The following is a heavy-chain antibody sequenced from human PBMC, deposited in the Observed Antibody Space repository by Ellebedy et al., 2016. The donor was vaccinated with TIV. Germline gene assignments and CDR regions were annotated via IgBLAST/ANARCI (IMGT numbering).Heavy chain of an antibody. CDR3: ARDPRVVVPAAMDY. CDR1: GFTFSHYG. J-gene: IGHJ4*02. V-gene: IGHV3-33*01. D-gene: IGHD2-2*01. CDR2: IWYDGSNK. Sequence: PGGSLRLSCAASGFTFSHYGMHWVRQAPGKGLDWVAVIWYDGSNKFYGDSVKGRFTISRDNSKNTLYLQMNSLRAEDTAVYYCARDPRVVVPAAMDYWGQGTLVTVAP.